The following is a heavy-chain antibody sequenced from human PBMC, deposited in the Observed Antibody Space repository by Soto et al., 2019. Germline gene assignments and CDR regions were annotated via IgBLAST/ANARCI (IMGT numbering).Heavy chain of an antibody. CDR2: ISYDESNK. J-gene: IGHJ4*02. CDR3: AGDGRLGGVGATLRNFDY. CDR1: GFTFSSYA. Sequence: QVQLVESGGGVVQPGRSLRLSCAASGFTFSSYAMHWVRQAPGKGLEWVAVISYDESNKYYADSVKGRFTISRDNSKNPLDLKRNGRGAGDTAVYYGAGDGRLGGVGATLRNFDYWGQGTLVTVSS. D-gene: IGHD1-26*01. V-gene: IGHV3-30-3*01.